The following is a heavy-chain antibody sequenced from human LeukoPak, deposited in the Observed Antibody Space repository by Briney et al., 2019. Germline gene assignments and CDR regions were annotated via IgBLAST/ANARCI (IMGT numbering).Heavy chain of an antibody. J-gene: IGHJ4*02. CDR2: IYTSGST. CDR1: GVSISSYY. CDR3: ARSPSVLLWFGETPARIFDY. Sequence: SETLSLTCTVSGVSISSYYWSWLRQPAGKGLEWVGRIYTSGSTNYNPSLKSRVTMSVDTSKNQFSLKLSSVTAADTAVYYCARSPSVLLWFGETPARIFDYWGQGTLVTVSS. V-gene: IGHV4-4*07. D-gene: IGHD3-10*01.